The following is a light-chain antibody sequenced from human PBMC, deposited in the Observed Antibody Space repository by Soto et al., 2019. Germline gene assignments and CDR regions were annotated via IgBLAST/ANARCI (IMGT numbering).Light chain of an antibody. V-gene: IGLV2-14*03. CDR3: SSYKSSSTLFV. CDR2: DVS. Sequence: QSVLTQPASVSGSPGQSITICCTGTSSDVGGYNYVSWYQQHPGKAPKLMIYDVSARPSGVSNRFSGSKSGNTASLTISGLHTEDEADYYCSSYKSSSTLFVFGTGTKSTAL. CDR1: SSDVGGYNY. J-gene: IGLJ1*01.